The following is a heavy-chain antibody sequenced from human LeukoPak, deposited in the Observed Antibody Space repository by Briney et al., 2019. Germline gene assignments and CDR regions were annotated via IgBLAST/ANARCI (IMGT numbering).Heavy chain of an antibody. V-gene: IGHV3-66*01. CDR2: IYSGGST. D-gene: IGHD4-17*01. J-gene: IGHJ4*02. CDR3: ARSSDGDYYYYFDY. Sequence: GGSLGLSCVASGFTVSSNYMSWVRQAPGKGLEWVSVIYSGGSTEYADSVKGRFTVSRDNSKNTLYLQMNSLRAEDTAVYYCARSSDGDYYYYFDYWGQGTLVTVSS. CDR1: GFTVSSNY.